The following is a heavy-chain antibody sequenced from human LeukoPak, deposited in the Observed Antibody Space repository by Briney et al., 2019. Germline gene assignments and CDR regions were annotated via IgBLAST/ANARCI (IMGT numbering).Heavy chain of an antibody. J-gene: IGHJ5*02. CDR2: IYYSGGT. CDR1: GGSISSGHYY. D-gene: IGHD3-22*01. CDR3: ARAPITMKTDWFDP. V-gene: IGHV4-31*03. Sequence: PSQTLSLTCNVSGGSISSGHYYWSWIRQHPGRGLEWIGYIYYSGGTYYNPSLKSRVIISVDTSKNQFSLKLSSVTAADTAVYYCARAPITMKTDWFDPWGQGTLVTVSS.